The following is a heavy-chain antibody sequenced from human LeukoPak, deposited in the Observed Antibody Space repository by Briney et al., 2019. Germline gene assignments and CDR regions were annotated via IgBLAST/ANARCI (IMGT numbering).Heavy chain of an antibody. D-gene: IGHD3-22*01. CDR3: ARTPLSDYYDSSAEDY. CDR2: ISYDGSNK. J-gene: IGHJ4*02. V-gene: IGHV3-30-3*01. Sequence: GPLRLSCAASGFTFSSYAMHWVRQAPGKGLEWVAGISYDGSNKYYAESVKGRFTISRNNSKNPLYLQMNSLRAEDTAVYDCARTPLSDYYDSSAEDYWGQGTLVTVSS. CDR1: GFTFSSYA.